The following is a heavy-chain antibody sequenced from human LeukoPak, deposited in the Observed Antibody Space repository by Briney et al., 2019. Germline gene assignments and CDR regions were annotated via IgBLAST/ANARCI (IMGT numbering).Heavy chain of an antibody. V-gene: IGHV3-7*01. J-gene: IGHJ4*02. CDR1: GLTFSTYW. Sequence: GGALRLSCEVSGLTFSTYWMTWVRQAPGKGREWVASINQNGREKYYVDSVKGRFTISRDNAKDSLYLQMNSLREEDTAVYYCARSLGDDWGQGTLVTVSS. CDR3: ARSLGDD. CDR2: INQNGREK. D-gene: IGHD3-16*01.